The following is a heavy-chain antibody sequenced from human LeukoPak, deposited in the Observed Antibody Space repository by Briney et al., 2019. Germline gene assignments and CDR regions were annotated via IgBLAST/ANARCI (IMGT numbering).Heavy chain of an antibody. J-gene: IGHJ4*02. Sequence: SETLSLTCAVYGGSFSGYYWSWIRQPPGKGLEWIGEINHSGSTNYIPSLKSRVTISVDTSKNQFSLKLSSVTAADTAVYYCARLSQAYYDYVWGSYRPYYFDYWGQGTLVTVSS. V-gene: IGHV4-34*01. D-gene: IGHD3-16*02. CDR2: INHSGST. CDR1: GGSFSGYY. CDR3: ARLSQAYYDYVWGSYRPYYFDY.